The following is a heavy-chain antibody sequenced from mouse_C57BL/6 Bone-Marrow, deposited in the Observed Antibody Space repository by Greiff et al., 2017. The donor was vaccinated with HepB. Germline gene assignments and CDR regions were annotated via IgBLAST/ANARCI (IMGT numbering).Heavy chain of an antibody. CDR3: ARQRRGLAY. CDR2: ISGGGGNT. J-gene: IGHJ3*01. V-gene: IGHV5-9*01. CDR1: GFTFSSYT. D-gene: IGHD3-1*01. Sequence: KVEESGGGLVKPGGSLKLSCAASGFTFSSYTMSWVRQTPEKRLEWVATISGGGGNTYYPDSVKGRFTISRDNAKNTLYLQMSSLRSEDTALYYCARQRRGLAYWGQGTLVTVSA.